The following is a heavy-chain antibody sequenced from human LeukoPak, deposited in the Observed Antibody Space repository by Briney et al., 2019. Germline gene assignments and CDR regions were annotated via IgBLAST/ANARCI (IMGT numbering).Heavy chain of an antibody. V-gene: IGHV4-59*08. J-gene: IGHJ4*02. CDR3: ARHLGT. CDR2: IYYSGST. CDR1: GGSISSYY. Sequence: SETLSLTCTVSGGSISSYYWSWIRQPPGKGLEWVGYIYYSGSTNYNASLKSRVTISVDTSKNQFSLKLRSVTAADMGVYYCARHLGTWGRGTLVTVSS. D-gene: IGHD3-16*01.